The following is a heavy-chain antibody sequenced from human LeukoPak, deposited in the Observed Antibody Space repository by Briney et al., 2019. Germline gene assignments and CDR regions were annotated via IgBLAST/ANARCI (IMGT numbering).Heavy chain of an antibody. CDR2: ISSSSSYI. V-gene: IGHV3-21*01. CDR3: AREAVAFYGSGSPLDY. J-gene: IGHJ4*02. Sequence: GGSLRLPCAASGFTFSSYSMNWVRQAPGKGLEWVSSISSSSSYIYYADSVKGRFTIPRHNAKNSLYLQMNSLRAEDTAVYYCAREAVAFYGSGSPLDYWGQGTLVTVSS. D-gene: IGHD3-10*01. CDR1: GFTFSSYS.